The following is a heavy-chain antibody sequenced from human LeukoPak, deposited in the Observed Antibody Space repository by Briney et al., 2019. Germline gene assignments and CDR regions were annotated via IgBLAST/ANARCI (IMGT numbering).Heavy chain of an antibody. Sequence: SETLSLTCTVSGGFVSSSSYYWGWIRQPPGKGLERIGSIYYSGTTYYIPSLKSRITISVDTSKNQFSQKLNSVTAADTAVYYCARHGGAAAAIDYWGQGTLVTVSS. CDR1: GGFVSSSSYY. CDR2: IYYSGTT. V-gene: IGHV4-39*01. D-gene: IGHD6-13*01. J-gene: IGHJ4*02. CDR3: ARHGGAAAAIDY.